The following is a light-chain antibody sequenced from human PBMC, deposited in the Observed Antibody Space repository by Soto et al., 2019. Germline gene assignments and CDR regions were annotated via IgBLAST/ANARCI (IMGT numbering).Light chain of an antibody. CDR3: SSYTIGSTYV. V-gene: IGLV2-14*01. Sequence: QSVLTQPASVSASPGQSITISCTGTSSDVGTYDDVSWYRQHPGKAPRLLIYEVTNRPSGVSNRFSGSKSGDTASLTISGLQAEDEGDYYCSSYTIGSTYVFGSETKV. J-gene: IGLJ1*01. CDR1: SSDVGTYDD. CDR2: EVT.